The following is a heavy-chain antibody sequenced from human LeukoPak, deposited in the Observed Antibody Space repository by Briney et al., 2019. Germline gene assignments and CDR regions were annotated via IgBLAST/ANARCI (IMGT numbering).Heavy chain of an antibody. Sequence: GGSLRLSCAASGFTFSSYAMSWVRQAPGKGLEWVSAISGSGGSTYYADSVKGRFTISRDNSKNTLYLQMNSLRAEDTAVYYCAGRGWFGELFKHYWGQGTLVNVSS. D-gene: IGHD3-10*01. V-gene: IGHV3-23*01. J-gene: IGHJ4*02. CDR2: ISGSGGST. CDR1: GFTFSSYA. CDR3: AGRGWFGELFKHY.